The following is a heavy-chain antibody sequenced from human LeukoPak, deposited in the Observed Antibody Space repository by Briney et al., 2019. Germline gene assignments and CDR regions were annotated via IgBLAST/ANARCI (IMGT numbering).Heavy chain of an antibody. CDR1: GFTFRSYA. CDR3: AKDNDFWSGSLDY. J-gene: IGHJ4*02. D-gene: IGHD3-3*01. V-gene: IGHV3-23*01. Sequence: GGSLRLSCAASGFTFRSYAMSWVRQAPGKGLEWVSAISGSGGSTYYADSVKGRFTISRDNSKNTLYLQMNSLRAEDTAVYYCAKDNDFWSGSLDYWGQGTLVTVSS. CDR2: ISGSGGST.